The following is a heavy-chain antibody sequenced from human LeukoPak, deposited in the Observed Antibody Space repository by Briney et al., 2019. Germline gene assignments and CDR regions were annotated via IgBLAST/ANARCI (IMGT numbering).Heavy chain of an antibody. J-gene: IGHJ4*02. D-gene: IGHD2-21*02. Sequence: GGSLRLSCAASGFTFRSYAMHWVRQAPGKGLVWVSRVKSDGSSTTYADSVKGRFTISRDNARNTLYLQMKGLRAEDTAVYYCARDGFLGPVTAYLDYWGQGTPVAVSS. CDR2: VKSDGSST. V-gene: IGHV3-74*01. CDR3: ARDGFLGPVTAYLDY. CDR1: GFTFRSYA.